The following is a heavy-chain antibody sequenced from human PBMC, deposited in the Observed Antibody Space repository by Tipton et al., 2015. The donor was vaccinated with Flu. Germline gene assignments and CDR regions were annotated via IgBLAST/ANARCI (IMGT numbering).Heavy chain of an antibody. CDR1: GGSIRSYY. D-gene: IGHD3-22*01. CDR3: ARCFHYYVYYYGMDV. J-gene: IGHJ6*02. CDR2: IYTSGST. V-gene: IGHV4-4*07. Sequence: TLSLTCTVSGGSIRSYYWSWIRQPAGKGLEWIGRIYTSGSTKYNPSLKSRVTMSIDTSNNQFALKLSSVTAADTAVYYCARCFHYYVYYYGMDVWGQGTTVTVSS.